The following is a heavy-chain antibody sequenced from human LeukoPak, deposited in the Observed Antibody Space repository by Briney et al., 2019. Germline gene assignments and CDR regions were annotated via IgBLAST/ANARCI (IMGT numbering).Heavy chain of an antibody. CDR1: GFTFSSYG. Sequence: PGGTLRLSCAASGFTFSSYGMSWVRKAPGKGLEWVSAISGSGGSTYYADSVKGRFTISRHNAKNSLFLQMNSLRAEDSAVYYCARDGSGYSDPVDYWGEGTLVTVPS. V-gene: IGHV3-23*01. CDR2: ISGSGGST. D-gene: IGHD3-22*01. J-gene: IGHJ4*02. CDR3: ARDGSGYSDPVDY.